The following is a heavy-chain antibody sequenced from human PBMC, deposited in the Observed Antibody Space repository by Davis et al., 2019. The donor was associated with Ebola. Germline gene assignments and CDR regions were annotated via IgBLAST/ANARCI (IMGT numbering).Heavy chain of an antibody. Sequence: GESLKISCAASGFTFSSYWMHWVRQAPGKGLVWVSRINSDGSSTSYADSVKGRFTISRDNAKNSLYLQMNSLRAEDTAVYYCARREMATIDYWGQGTLVTVSS. D-gene: IGHD5-24*01. V-gene: IGHV3-74*01. CDR3: ARREMATIDY. CDR1: GFTFSSYW. J-gene: IGHJ4*02. CDR2: INSDGSST.